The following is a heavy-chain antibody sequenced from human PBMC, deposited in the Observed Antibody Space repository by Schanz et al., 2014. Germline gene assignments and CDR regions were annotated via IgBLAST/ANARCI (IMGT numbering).Heavy chain of an antibody. CDR1: GFTFRSYA. V-gene: IGHV3-66*02. Sequence: EVQLLESGGGLVQPGGSLRLSCIGSGFTFRSYALGWVRQAPGKGLEWVSLIYKSGSAFYADSVKGRLTISRDNSKNTVYLEMNRLRTEDTALYYCARDSAGTTFGVLDSWGQGTLVTVSS. CDR2: IYKSGSA. CDR3: ARDSAGTTFGVLDS. D-gene: IGHD1-1*01. J-gene: IGHJ4*02.